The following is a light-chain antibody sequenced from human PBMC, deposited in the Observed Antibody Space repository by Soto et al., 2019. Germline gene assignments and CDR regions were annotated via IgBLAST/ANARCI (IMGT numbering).Light chain of an antibody. CDR1: QSVSSSY. V-gene: IGKV3-20*01. CDR2: GAS. J-gene: IGKJ1*01. Sequence: EIVLTQSPGTLSLSPGERATLPCRASQSVSSSYLAWYQQKPGQAPRLLIYGASSRATGIPDRFSGSGSGTDFTLTISRLEPEDFAVYYCQQYGSSPCTFGQGTK. CDR3: QQYGSSPCT.